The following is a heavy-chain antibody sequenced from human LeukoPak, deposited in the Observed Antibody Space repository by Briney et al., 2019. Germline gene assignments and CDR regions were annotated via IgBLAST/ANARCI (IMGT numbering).Heavy chain of an antibody. Sequence: PGGSLRLSCAASGFTVSGKYMSWVRQAPGKGLEWVSAITASGDSTYSADSVKGRFTISRDNSKNTLYLQMNSLRAEDTAVYYCATWPGGWYGEDSRGQGTLVTVSS. V-gene: IGHV3-23*01. D-gene: IGHD6-19*01. CDR1: GFTVSGKY. CDR2: ITASGDST. J-gene: IGHJ4*02. CDR3: ATWPGGWYGEDS.